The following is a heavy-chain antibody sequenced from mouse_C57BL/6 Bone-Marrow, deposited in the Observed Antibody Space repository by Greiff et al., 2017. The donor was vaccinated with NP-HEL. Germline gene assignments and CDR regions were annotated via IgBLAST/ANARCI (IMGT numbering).Heavy chain of an antibody. D-gene: IGHD2-5*01. J-gene: IGHJ4*01. V-gene: IGHV14-2*01. CDR2: IDPEDGET. CDR3: ARDYSNYVLYYAMDY. Sequence: VQLQQSRAELVKPGASVKLSCTASGFNIKDYYMHWVKQRTEQGLEWIGRIDPEDGETKYAPKFQGKATITTDTSSNTAYLQLSSLTSEDTAVYYCARDYSNYVLYYAMDYWGQGTSVTVSS. CDR1: GFNIKDYY.